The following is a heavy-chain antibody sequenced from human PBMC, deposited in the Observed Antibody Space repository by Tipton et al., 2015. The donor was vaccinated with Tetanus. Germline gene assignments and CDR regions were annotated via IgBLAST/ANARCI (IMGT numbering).Heavy chain of an antibody. Sequence: TLSLTCAVSGGSFSDYYWTWIRQSPGKGLEWLAYISDSGLTNSNYFLKSRIAISRDTSRNQSSLKLTSVTAADTAVYYCTRANHEFPKKGPFDSWGQGTLVIVS. CDR1: GGSFSDYY. CDR2: ISDSGLT. CDR3: TRANHEFPKKGPFDS. J-gene: IGHJ4*02. V-gene: IGHV4-59*01. D-gene: IGHD3-10*01.